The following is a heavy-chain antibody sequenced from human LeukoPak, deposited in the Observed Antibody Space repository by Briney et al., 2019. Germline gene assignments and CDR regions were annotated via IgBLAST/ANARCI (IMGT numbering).Heavy chain of an antibody. Sequence: GGSLRLSCTASGFTFGDYAMSWVRQAPGKGLEWVGFIRSKAYGGTTQYAASVKGRFTISRDDSKNIAYLQMNSLKTEDTAVYYCAIKRGGLDYWGQGTLVTVSS. CDR1: GFTFGDYA. D-gene: IGHD3-10*01. CDR3: AIKRGGLDY. V-gene: IGHV3-49*04. CDR2: IRSKAYGGTT. J-gene: IGHJ4*02.